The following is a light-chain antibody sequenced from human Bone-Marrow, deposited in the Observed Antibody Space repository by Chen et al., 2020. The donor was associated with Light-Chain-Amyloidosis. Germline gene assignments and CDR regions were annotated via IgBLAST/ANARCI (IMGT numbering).Light chain of an antibody. CDR1: SSDVGCDNH. V-gene: IGLV2-14*01. Sequence: QSALTQPASVSGSPGQSITISCTGTSSDVGCDNHVPWYQQHPDKAPKLMIYEVTNRPSWVPYRFSGSTSDNTASLTLSGLQTEDKADYFCRSYTITNTLVFGSGTRVTVL. J-gene: IGLJ1*01. CDR2: EVT. CDR3: RSYTITNTLV.